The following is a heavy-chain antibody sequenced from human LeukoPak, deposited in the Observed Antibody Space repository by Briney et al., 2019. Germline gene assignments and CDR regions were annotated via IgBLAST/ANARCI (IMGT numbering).Heavy chain of an antibody. J-gene: IGHJ3*02. V-gene: IGHV1-18*01. CDR2: ISAYNGNT. CDR3: ARDKITTMVREIGGDAFDI. CDR1: GYTFTSYG. D-gene: IGHD3-10*01. Sequence: ASVKVSCKASGYTFTSYGISWVRQAPGQGREWMGWISAYNGNTNYAQKLQGRVTMTTDTSTSTAYMELRSLRSDDTAVYYCARDKITTMVREIGGDAFDIWGQGTMVTVSS.